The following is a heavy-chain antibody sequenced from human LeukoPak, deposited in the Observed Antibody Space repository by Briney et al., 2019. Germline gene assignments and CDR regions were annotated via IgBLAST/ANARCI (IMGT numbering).Heavy chain of an antibody. CDR2: IHHTGKN. J-gene: IGHJ4*02. Sequence: PSETLSLTCTVSGGSITSYYWNWIRQPPGKGLEWIGYIHHTGKNWYNPPLQSRVTLSVDTSKSEFSLRLNSVTAADTAVYYCARGSDYVWGSYRYHFDYWGQGTLVTVSS. V-gene: IGHV4-59*12. D-gene: IGHD3-16*02. CDR1: GGSITSYY. CDR3: ARGSDYVWGSYRYHFDY.